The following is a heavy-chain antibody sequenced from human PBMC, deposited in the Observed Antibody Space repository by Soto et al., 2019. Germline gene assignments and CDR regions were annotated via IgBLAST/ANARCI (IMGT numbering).Heavy chain of an antibody. Sequence: QPGGSLRLSCAASGFTFSSYAMSWVRQAPGKGLEWVSIISGSGDSTYYADSVKGRFTISRDNSKNTLYLQMNSLRAEDTAVYYCAKGGTIIAATDDYWGQGTLVTVSS. D-gene: IGHD6-13*01. CDR2: ISGSGDST. CDR1: GFTFSSYA. CDR3: AKGGTIIAATDDY. J-gene: IGHJ4*02. V-gene: IGHV3-23*01.